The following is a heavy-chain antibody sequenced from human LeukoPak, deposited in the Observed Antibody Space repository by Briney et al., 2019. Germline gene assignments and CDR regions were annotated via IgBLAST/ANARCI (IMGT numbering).Heavy chain of an antibody. CDR3: ARDLGYCSGGSCRRGWFDP. CDR2: IYYSGST. CDR1: GGSISSGGYY. Sequence: PSETLSLTCTVSGGSISSGGYYWSWIRQHPGKGLEWIGYIYYSGSTYYNPSLKSRVTISVDTSKNQFSLKLSSVTAADTAVYYCARDLGYCSGGSCRRGWFDPWGQGTLVTVSS. V-gene: IGHV4-31*03. J-gene: IGHJ5*02. D-gene: IGHD2-15*01.